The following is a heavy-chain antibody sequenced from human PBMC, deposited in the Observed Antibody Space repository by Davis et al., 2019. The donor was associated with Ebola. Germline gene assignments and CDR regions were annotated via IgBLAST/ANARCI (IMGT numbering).Heavy chain of an antibody. J-gene: IGHJ4*02. CDR2: ISGSGGST. CDR1: GFTFSSYA. Sequence: GESLKISCAASGFTFSSYAMSWVRQAPGKGLEWVSAISGSGGSTYYADSVKGRFTISRDNSKNTLYLQMNSLRAEDTAVYYCARVGGDSSSFWVFDYWGQGTLVTVSS. CDR3: ARVGGDSSSFWVFDY. V-gene: IGHV3-23*01. D-gene: IGHD6-6*01.